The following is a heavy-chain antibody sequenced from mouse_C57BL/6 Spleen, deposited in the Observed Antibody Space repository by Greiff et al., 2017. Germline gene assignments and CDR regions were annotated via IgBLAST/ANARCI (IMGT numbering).Heavy chain of an antibody. D-gene: IGHD2-4*01. J-gene: IGHJ3*01. CDR1: GYTFTDYN. CDR3: ARENDYDRAWFAY. Sequence: VQLKESGPELVKPGASVKIPCKASGYTFTDYNMDWVKQSHGKSLEWIGDINPNNGGTIYNQKFKGKATLTVDKSSSTAYMELRSLTSEDTAVYYCARENDYDRAWFAYWGQGTLVTVSA. V-gene: IGHV1-18*01. CDR2: INPNNGGT.